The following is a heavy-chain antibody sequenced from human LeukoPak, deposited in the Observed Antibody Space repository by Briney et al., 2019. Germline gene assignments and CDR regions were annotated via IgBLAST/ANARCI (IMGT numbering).Heavy chain of an antibody. Sequence: GGSLRLSCAASGFTFSSYAMHWVRQAPGKGLEGVAVISYDGSNKYYADSVKGRFTISRDNSKNTLYLQMNSLRAEDTAVYYCAREGKYYYDSSGYPDYWGQGTLVTVSS. D-gene: IGHD3-22*01. J-gene: IGHJ4*02. CDR1: GFTFSSYA. CDR3: AREGKYYYDSSGYPDY. V-gene: IGHV3-30*01. CDR2: ISYDGSNK.